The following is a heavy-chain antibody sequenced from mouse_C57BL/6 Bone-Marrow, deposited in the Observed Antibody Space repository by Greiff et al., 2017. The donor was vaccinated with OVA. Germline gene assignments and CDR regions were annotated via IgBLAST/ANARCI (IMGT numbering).Heavy chain of an antibody. Sequence: VQLQQSGPELVKPGASVKISCKASGYTFTDYYMNWVKQSHGKSLEWIGDINPNNGGTSYNQKFKGKATLTVDKSSRTAYMELRSLTSEDSAVYYCARHPIYDGYYGWFAYWGQGTLVTVSA. J-gene: IGHJ3*01. CDR1: GYTFTDYY. CDR3: ARHPIYDGYYGWFAY. CDR2: INPNNGGT. D-gene: IGHD2-3*01. V-gene: IGHV1-26*01.